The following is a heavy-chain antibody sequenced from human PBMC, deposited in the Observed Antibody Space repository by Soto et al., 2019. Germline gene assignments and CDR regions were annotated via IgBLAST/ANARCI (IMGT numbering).Heavy chain of an antibody. CDR1: GFTFTSYA. D-gene: IGHD2-2*01. CDR2: ISYHGRDE. J-gene: IGHJ5*02. Sequence: GSLRLSCAASGFTFTSYAMHWVRQAPGKGLEWVAAISYHGRDEYYADSVKGRFSISRDNSKNTLNLQMNSLRAEDTAVYYCARGRFSTTLYAGFDPWGQGTLVTVSS. CDR3: ARGRFSTTLYAGFDP. V-gene: IGHV3-30*04.